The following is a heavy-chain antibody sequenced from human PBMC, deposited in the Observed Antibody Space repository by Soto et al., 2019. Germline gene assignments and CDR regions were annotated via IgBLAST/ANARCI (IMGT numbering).Heavy chain of an antibody. Sequence: QVQLVQSGAEVKKPGSSVKVSCKASGGTFSSYAISWVRQAPGQGLEWMGGIIPIFGTANYAQKFQGRVTITADESTSSAYMELSSLRAEDTSVYYCARSATVGDNWYFDLWGRGTLVTVSS. J-gene: IGHJ2*01. D-gene: IGHD4-17*01. CDR1: GGTFSSYA. CDR3: ARSATVGDNWYFDL. V-gene: IGHV1-69*01. CDR2: IIPIFGTA.